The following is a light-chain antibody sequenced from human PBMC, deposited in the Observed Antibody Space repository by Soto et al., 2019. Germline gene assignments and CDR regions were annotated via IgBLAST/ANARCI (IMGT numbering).Light chain of an antibody. CDR3: AAWDDSLSGVV. V-gene: IGLV1-47*02. Sequence: QSVLTQPPSASGTPGQRVTISCSGSSSNIGSNYVYWYQQLPGTAPKLLIYSNNQRPSGVPDRFSGYKSGTSASLAISGLRYEDEADYYCAAWDDSLSGVVFGGGTKVTVL. CDR1: SSNIGSNY. CDR2: SNN. J-gene: IGLJ2*01.